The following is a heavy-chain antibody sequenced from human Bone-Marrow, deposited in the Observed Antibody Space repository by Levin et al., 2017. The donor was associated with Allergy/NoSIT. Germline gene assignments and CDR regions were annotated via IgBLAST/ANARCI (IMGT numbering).Heavy chain of an antibody. CDR1: GFNFDHYA. J-gene: IGHJ6*03. CDR3: AKGGDQLLVYYYMDV. D-gene: IGHD2-2*01. Sequence: TGGSLRLSCAASGFNFDHYAMHWVRQTPGKGLEWVSGISWNSNSIGYADSVRGRFTVSRDNAKNSLYLEMNSLRGEDTALYFCAKGGDQLLVYYYMDVWGKGTTVTVSS. V-gene: IGHV3-9*01. CDR2: ISWNSNSI.